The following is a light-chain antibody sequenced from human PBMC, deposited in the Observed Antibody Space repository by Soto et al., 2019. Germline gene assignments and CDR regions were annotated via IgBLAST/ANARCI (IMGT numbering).Light chain of an antibody. CDR2: DAS. J-gene: IGKJ4*01. CDR3: QQYDNLPPP. Sequence: DIQMTQSPSSLSASVGDRVTITCQASQDISNYLNWYQQKPGKAPKLLIYDASNLETGVPSRFSGSGSWTYFTFTISSLQPKDIATYYCQQYDNLPPPFGGGTKVEIK. V-gene: IGKV1-33*01. CDR1: QDISNY.